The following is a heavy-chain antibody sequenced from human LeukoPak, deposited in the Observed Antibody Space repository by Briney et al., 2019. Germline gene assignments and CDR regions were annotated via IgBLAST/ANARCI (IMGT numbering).Heavy chain of an antibody. CDR2: IRSDGIVT. D-gene: IGHD1-26*01. CDR3: ARESWELRD. Sequence: PGGSLRLSCAASGFTFSTNWMHWVRQAPGKGLVWVSRIRSDGIVTDYADSVKGRFTISRDNAKNTMYLQMNSLTAEDTAVYYCARESWELRDWGQGTLVTVSS. CDR1: GFTFSTNW. V-gene: IGHV3-74*01. J-gene: IGHJ4*02.